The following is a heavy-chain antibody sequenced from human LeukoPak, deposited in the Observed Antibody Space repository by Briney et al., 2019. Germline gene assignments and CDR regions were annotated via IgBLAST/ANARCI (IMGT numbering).Heavy chain of an antibody. J-gene: IGHJ4*02. Sequence: EPGRSLRLSCAASGFTFSGSAMHWVRQASGKGLEWVGRIRSRANNYATGYGVSVKGRFTIFRDDSKNTAYLQMNSLKIEDTAVYYCVRQGGDYWGQGTLVTVSS. D-gene: IGHD3-16*01. CDR1: GFTFSGSA. CDR3: VRQGGDY. CDR2: IRSRANNYAT. V-gene: IGHV3-73*01.